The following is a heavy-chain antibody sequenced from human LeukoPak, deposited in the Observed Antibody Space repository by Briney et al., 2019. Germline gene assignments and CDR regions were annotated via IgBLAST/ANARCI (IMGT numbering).Heavy chain of an antibody. J-gene: IGHJ4*02. Sequence: PGGSLRLSCAASGFTFSNYWMSWVRQAPGKGLEWLANMNQDGSHIYYVDSVKGRFTISRDNARKSLYLQLDSLRAEDTAVYYCARDLVTTIVVPYDFWGQGTLVTVSS. V-gene: IGHV3-7*01. CDR1: GFTFSNYW. D-gene: IGHD3-22*01. CDR2: MNQDGSHI. CDR3: ARDLVTTIVVPYDF.